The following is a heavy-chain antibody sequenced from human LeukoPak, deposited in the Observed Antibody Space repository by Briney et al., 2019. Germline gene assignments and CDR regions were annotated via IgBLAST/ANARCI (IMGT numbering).Heavy chain of an antibody. CDR2: IKKDGSEK. CDR3: ARHLSGVTGYTYGRGIDY. Sequence: GGSLRLSCAASGFTISSYWMSWVRQAPGKGLEWVANIKKDGSEKYYVDSVKGRFTISRDNAKTSLYLQMISLRAEDTAVYYCARHLSGVTGYTYGRGIDYWGQGTLVTVSS. V-gene: IGHV3-7*01. J-gene: IGHJ4*02. D-gene: IGHD5-18*01. CDR1: GFTISSYW.